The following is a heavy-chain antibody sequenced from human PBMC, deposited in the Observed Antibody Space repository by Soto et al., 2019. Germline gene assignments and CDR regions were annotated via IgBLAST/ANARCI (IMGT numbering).Heavy chain of an antibody. D-gene: IGHD3-16*01. J-gene: IGHJ4*02. CDR2: INAGNGNT. V-gene: IGHV1-3*01. CDR3: GREKVEGGPYRHFDY. Sequence: ASVKVSCKASGYTFTSYAMHWVRQAPGQRLEWMGWINAGNGNTKYSQKFQGRVTMTRDMSTSTVYMELSSLRSEDTAVYYCGREKVEGGPYRHFDYWGQGTLVTVSS. CDR1: GYTFTSYA.